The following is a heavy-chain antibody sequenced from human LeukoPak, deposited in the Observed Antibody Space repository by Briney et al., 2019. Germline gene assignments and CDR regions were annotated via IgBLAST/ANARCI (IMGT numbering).Heavy chain of an antibody. Sequence: GGSLRLSCSASGFTFSNYAMHWVRQAPGKGLEYVSAITTNGGNTYYADSVKGRFTISRDNSKNTLHLQMSSLRAEDTAVYYCVKGGVYIHPSPFDYWGQGTLVTVSS. J-gene: IGHJ4*02. D-gene: IGHD2-8*01. V-gene: IGHV3-64D*06. CDR3: VKGGVYIHPSPFDY. CDR2: ITTNGGNT. CDR1: GFTFSNYA.